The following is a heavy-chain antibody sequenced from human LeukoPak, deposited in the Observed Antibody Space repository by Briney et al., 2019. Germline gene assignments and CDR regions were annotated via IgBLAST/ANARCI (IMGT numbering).Heavy chain of an antibody. D-gene: IGHD6-19*01. CDR3: ATPGSSGPEYYFDY. V-gene: IGHV1-2*02. CDR1: GYTFTGYY. Sequence: ASVKVSCKASGYTFTGYYMHWVRQAPGQGLEWMGWINPNSGGTNYAQKFQGRVTMTEDTSTDTAYMELSSLRSEDTAVYYCATPGSSGPEYYFDYWGQGTLVTVSS. CDR2: INPNSGGT. J-gene: IGHJ4*02.